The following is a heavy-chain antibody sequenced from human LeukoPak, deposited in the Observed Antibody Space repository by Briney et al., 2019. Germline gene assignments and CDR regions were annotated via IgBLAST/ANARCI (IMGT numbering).Heavy chain of an antibody. V-gene: IGHV6-1*01. Sequence: SQTLSLTCAISGDSVSSDSAAWNWIRQSPSRGLEWLGKTYYRSKWYNDSSVSVKGRITINPDTSKNQFSLQLNSVTPEDTAIYYCARGGTVGAEYFDYWGQGTLVTVSS. CDR3: ARGGTVGAEYFDY. D-gene: IGHD1-26*01. CDR2: TYYRSKWYN. J-gene: IGHJ4*02. CDR1: GDSVSSDSAA.